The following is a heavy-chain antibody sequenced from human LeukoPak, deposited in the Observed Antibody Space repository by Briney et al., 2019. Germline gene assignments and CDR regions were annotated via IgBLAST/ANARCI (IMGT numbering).Heavy chain of an antibody. CDR3: ARFSVGRGYGARDYMDV. J-gene: IGHJ6*03. CDR2: INHSGST. Sequence: SETLSLTCAVYGGSFSGYYWSWIRQPPGKGLEWIGEINHSGSTNYNPSLKSRVTISVDTSKNQFSLKLSSVTAADTAVYYWARFSVGRGYGARDYMDVWGKGTTVTVSS. V-gene: IGHV4-34*01. D-gene: IGHD5-12*01. CDR1: GGSFSGYY.